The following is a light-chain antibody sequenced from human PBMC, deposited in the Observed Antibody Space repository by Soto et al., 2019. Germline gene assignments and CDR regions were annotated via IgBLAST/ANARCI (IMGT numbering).Light chain of an antibody. J-gene: IGLJ1*01. CDR3: QSSDRSLNV. Sequence: QSVLTQPPSVSGAPGQRVTISCTGSSSNIGAGYDVHWYQQLPGTAPKLLIYGNSNRPSGVPDRFSGSKSGTSASLAITGLQAEDEADYYCQSSDRSLNVFGTGTKGTVL. V-gene: IGLV1-40*01. CDR1: SSNIGAGYD. CDR2: GNS.